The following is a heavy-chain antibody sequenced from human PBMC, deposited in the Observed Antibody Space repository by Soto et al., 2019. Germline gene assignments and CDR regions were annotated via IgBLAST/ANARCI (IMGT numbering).Heavy chain of an antibody. Sequence: QVQLVQSGAEVKKPGSSVKVSCKASGGTFSSYAISWVRQAPGLGLEWMGGIIPIFGTANYAQKFQGRVTITGDESTSTAYMELSSLRSEDTAVYYGAASGARRVAYYDYYGMDVWGQGTTVTVSS. V-gene: IGHV1-69*01. CDR2: IIPIFGTA. CDR3: AASGARRVAYYDYYGMDV. J-gene: IGHJ6*02. CDR1: GGTFSSYA. D-gene: IGHD1-26*01.